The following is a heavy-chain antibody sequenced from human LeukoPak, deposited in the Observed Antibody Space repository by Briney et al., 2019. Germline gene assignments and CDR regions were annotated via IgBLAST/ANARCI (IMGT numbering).Heavy chain of an antibody. CDR1: GGSFSGYY. CDR2: INHSGST. D-gene: IGHD4-17*01. J-gene: IGHJ4*01. V-gene: IGHV4-34*01. CDR3: AKVGYGDYEPDY. Sequence: KPSETLSLTCAVYGGSFSGYYWSWIRQPPGKGLEWIGEINHSGSTNYNPSLKSRVTISVDTSKNQFSLKLSSVTAADTAVYYCAKVGYGDYEPDYWGHRTLVTVSS.